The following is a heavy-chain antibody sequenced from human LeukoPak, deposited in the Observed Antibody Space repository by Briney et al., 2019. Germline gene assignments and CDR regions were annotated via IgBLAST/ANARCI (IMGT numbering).Heavy chain of an antibody. D-gene: IGHD2-15*01. V-gene: IGHV3-21*01. CDR3: ARAHCSGRGCYQRYDGFDI. J-gene: IGHJ3*02. CDR1: GFSFSDYS. CDR2: ISSNSAYL. Sequence: GGSLRLSCAASGFSFSDYSMNWVRQAPGKGLEWVSSISSNSAYLYYVDSLRGRFTVSRDNAKSSLSLQMNSLRVEDTAVYYCARAHCSGRGCYQRYDGFDIWGQGTVVTVSS.